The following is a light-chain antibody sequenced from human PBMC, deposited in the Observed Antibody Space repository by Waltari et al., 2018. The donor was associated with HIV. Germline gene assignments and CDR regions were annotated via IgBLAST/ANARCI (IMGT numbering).Light chain of an antibody. Sequence: IQMTQSPSSISSSKGDTVTISCRASQNIASNLAWYQQKPGSVPKLLIYGGSSLQGGVPSRFSGRGSGTDFTLTIRDLHSEDFAIYYCQQYKSLPSTFGGGARVEI. J-gene: IGKJ4*01. CDR3: QQYKSLPST. CDR1: QNIASN. CDR2: GGS. V-gene: IGKV1-8*01.